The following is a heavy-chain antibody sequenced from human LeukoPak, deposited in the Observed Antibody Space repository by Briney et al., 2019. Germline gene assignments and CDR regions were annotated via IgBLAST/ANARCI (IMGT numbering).Heavy chain of an antibody. CDR1: GFTFSTYA. Sequence: PGGSLRLSCAASGFTFSTYAMHWVRQAPGKGLEYLSTISTNGDTTDYAKSVKGRFTISRDNSKNTLYLQMGSLRAEDMAVYFCARGYSNSRYSAFDIWGQGTMVTVSS. CDR2: ISTNGDTT. J-gene: IGHJ3*02. D-gene: IGHD6-13*01. V-gene: IGHV3-64*01. CDR3: ARGYSNSRYSAFDI.